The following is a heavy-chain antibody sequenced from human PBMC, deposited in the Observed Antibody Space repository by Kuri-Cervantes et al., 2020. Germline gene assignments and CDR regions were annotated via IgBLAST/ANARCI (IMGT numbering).Heavy chain of an antibody. CDR1: GGSISSSNW. Sequence: SETLSLTCAVSGGSISSSNWWSWVRQPPGKGLEWIGEIYHSGSTNYNPSLKSRVTISVDKSKNQFSLKLSSVTAADTAVYYCARAYYDCWGVRAFDIWGQGTMVTVSS. D-gene: IGHD3-16*01. V-gene: IGHV4-4*02. CDR3: ARAYYDCWGVRAFDI. J-gene: IGHJ3*02. CDR2: IYHSGST.